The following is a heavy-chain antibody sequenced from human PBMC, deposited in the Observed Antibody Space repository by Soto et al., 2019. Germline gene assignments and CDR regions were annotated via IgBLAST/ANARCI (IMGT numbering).Heavy chain of an antibody. CDR1: GYTFSSYG. V-gene: IGHV1-18*01. J-gene: IGHJ6*01. D-gene: IGHD3-10*01. CDR3: AREGYYSGSGTYSPPRYYGMDV. CDR2: IGDYNGNT. Sequence: QVQLVQSGVEVKKAGASVKVSCKASGYTFSSYGISWARQAPGQGLERLGWIGDYNGNTHYAQQLQGRLIMTSDRSTRTAYMELRGLISDDTAVYFCAREGYYSGSGTYSPPRYYGMDVWGQGTTVTVSS.